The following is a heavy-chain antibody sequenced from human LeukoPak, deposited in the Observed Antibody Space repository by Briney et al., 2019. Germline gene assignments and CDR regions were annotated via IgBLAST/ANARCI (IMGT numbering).Heavy chain of an antibody. D-gene: IGHD1-1*01. CDR2: LSGSEHNT. CDR1: GFTFSNYA. V-gene: IGHV3-23*01. J-gene: IGHJ4*02. Sequence: GGSLRLSCAASGFTFSNYAMSWIRQAPGKGLEWVSSLSGSEHNTRYADSARGRFTISRDNSENLLFLQMTSLRAEDTAIYYCSKDLERHTIGYFDCWGQGILVTVSS. CDR3: SKDLERHTIGYFDC.